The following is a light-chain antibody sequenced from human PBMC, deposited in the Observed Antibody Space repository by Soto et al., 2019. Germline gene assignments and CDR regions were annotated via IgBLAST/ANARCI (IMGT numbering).Light chain of an antibody. CDR3: QQRSNWPPYT. CDR2: DAS. CDR1: PSVISY. Sequence: EIVLTQSPATLSLSPGERATLSCRASPSVISYLAWYQQKPGQAPRLLIYDASSMATGIPARFSGSGSGTDFTLTIISLEPEDFAVYYCQQRSNWPPYTFGQGTKLEIK. V-gene: IGKV3-11*01. J-gene: IGKJ2*01.